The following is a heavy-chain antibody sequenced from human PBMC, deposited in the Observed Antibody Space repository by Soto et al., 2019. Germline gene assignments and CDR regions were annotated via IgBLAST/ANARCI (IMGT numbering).Heavy chain of an antibody. CDR2: IKEDGSER. CDR1: GFTFSGHW. Sequence: EELLVESGGGLVQPGGSLRVSCAASGFTFSGHWMSWVRQAPGKGLEWVAGIKEDGSERKYVDSAKGRFTISRDNAPESLYLQLNSLRVEDMAVYYCARGGSNRFGLWGQGTLVTVSS. V-gene: IGHV3-7*04. D-gene: IGHD6-13*01. CDR3: ARGGSNRFGL. J-gene: IGHJ4*02.